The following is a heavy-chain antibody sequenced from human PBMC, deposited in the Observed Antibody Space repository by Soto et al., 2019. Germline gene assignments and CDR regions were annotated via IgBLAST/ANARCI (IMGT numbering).Heavy chain of an antibody. J-gene: IGHJ5*02. CDR3: ARGHLVEPPDNWFDP. Sequence: QVQLQQWGAGLLKPSETLSLTCAVYGGSFSGYYWSWIRQPPGKGLEWIGEINHSGSTNYNPSLTSRVTISVDASKNQFSLKLSSVTAADTAVYYCARGHLVEPPDNWFDPWGQGTLVTVSS. CDR1: GGSFSGYY. V-gene: IGHV4-34*01. CDR2: INHSGST. D-gene: IGHD1-26*01.